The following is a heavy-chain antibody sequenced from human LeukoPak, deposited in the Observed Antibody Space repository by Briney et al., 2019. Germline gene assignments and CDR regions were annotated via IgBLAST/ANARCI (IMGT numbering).Heavy chain of an antibody. Sequence: GGSLRLSCAASGFTFSTYWMHWVRQAPGKGLVWVSRISPDVSSITYVDSVKGRFTISRDNAKNTLYLQMNSLRDEDTAVYYCAREEAAAGNWYFDLWGRGTLVTVSS. V-gene: IGHV3-74*01. CDR2: ISPDVSSI. J-gene: IGHJ2*01. CDR3: AREEAAAGNWYFDL. CDR1: GFTFSTYW. D-gene: IGHD6-13*01.